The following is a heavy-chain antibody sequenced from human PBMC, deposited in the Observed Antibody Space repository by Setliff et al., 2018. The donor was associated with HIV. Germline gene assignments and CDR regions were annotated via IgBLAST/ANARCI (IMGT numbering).Heavy chain of an antibody. CDR2: VPYSGST. CDR1: GDSISSGFYY. J-gene: IGHJ4*02. Sequence: SETLSLTCNVSGDSISSGFYYWTWIRQSPGKGLEWIGSVPYSGSTYYNPSLKSPFTMSVDTSKNQLSLELSSVTATDTAVYSCARQNRGGRTVMTRGAFDSWGQGTRVTVSS. CDR3: ARQNRGGRTVMTRGAFDS. V-gene: IGHV4-39*07. D-gene: IGHD3-16*01.